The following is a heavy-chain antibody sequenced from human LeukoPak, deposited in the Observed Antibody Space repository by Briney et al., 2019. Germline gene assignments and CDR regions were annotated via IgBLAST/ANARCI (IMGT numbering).Heavy chain of an antibody. CDR3: ARDILTGYYYYGMDV. J-gene: IGHJ6*02. CDR1: GYTFTSYA. D-gene: IGHD3-9*01. V-gene: IGHV7-4-1*02. Sequence: ASVKVSCKASGYTFTSYAMNWVRQAPGQRLEWMGWINTNTGNPTYAQGFTGRFVFSLDTSVSTAYLQISSLKAEDTAVYYCARDILTGYYYYGMDVWGQGTTVTVSS. CDR2: INTNTGNP.